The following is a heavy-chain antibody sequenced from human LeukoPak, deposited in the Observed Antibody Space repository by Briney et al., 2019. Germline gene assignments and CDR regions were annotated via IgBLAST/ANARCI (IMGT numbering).Heavy chain of an antibody. CDR1: GGSFSGYY. D-gene: IGHD3-22*01. Sequence: SKTLSLTCAVYGGSFSGYYWSWIRQPPGKGLEWIGEINHSGSTNYNPSLKSRVTISVDTSKNQFSLKLSSVTAADTAVYYCARVRGYYDSSGYLTGYYFDYWGQGTLVTVSS. J-gene: IGHJ4*02. CDR2: INHSGST. CDR3: ARVRGYYDSSGYLTGYYFDY. V-gene: IGHV4-34*01.